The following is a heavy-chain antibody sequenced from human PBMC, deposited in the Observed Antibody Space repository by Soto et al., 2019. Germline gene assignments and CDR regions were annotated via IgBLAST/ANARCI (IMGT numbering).Heavy chain of an antibody. CDR1: GFTFSSYA. Sequence: GGSLRLSCAASGFTFSSYAMSWVRQAPGKGLEWVSAISGSGGSTYYADSVKGRFTISRDNSKNTLYLQMNSLRAEDTAVYYCAKGGLTGPYYYYYYMDVWGKGTTVTVSS. J-gene: IGHJ6*03. CDR2: ISGSGGST. D-gene: IGHD7-27*01. V-gene: IGHV3-23*01. CDR3: AKGGLTGPYYYYYYMDV.